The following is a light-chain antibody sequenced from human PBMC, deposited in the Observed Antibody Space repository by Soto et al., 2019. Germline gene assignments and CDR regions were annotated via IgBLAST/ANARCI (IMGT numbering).Light chain of an antibody. V-gene: IGKV1-39*01. CDR3: QESYTIWT. J-gene: IGKJ1*01. Sequence: DLQMTQSPSSLSASVGDRVTITCRASQSISSYLNWYQQKPGKAPNLLIYAASTLQSGVPSRFSGSGSGTDFTLTISSLQPEDFATYYCQESYTIWTFGQGTTVEIK. CDR2: AAS. CDR1: QSISSY.